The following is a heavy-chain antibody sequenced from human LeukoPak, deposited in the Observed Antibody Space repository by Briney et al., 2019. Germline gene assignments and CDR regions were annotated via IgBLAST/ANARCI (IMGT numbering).Heavy chain of an antibody. CDR3: ARDPDRGLPEYGMDV. CDR2: ISSSGRSR. CDR1: EFTFSSYE. J-gene: IGHJ6*02. V-gene: IGHV3-48*03. Sequence: PGGSLRLSCAASEFTFSSYEMNWVRQAPGKGLEWVSYISSSGRSRSYADSVKGRFTISRDNARNSLELQMNSLRAEDTALYYCARDPDRGLPEYGMDVWGQGTTVTVSS. D-gene: IGHD3-10*01.